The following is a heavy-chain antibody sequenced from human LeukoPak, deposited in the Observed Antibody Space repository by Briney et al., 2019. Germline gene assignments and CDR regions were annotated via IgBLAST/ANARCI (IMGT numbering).Heavy chain of an antibody. Sequence: GGSLRLSCAASGFDFSSNWMHWVRHAPGQGLVWVSRIKGDGISTNYADSVKGRFTISRDNSKNTLYLQMNSLRAEDTAVYYCAKDSHFLEWLLYFGGQGTLVTVSS. CDR2: IKGDGIST. J-gene: IGHJ4*02. D-gene: IGHD3-3*01. V-gene: IGHV3-74*01. CDR1: GFDFSSNW. CDR3: AKDSHFLEWLLYF.